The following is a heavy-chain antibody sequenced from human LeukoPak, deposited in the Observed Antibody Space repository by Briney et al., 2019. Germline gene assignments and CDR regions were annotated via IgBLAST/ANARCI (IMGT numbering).Heavy chain of an antibody. J-gene: IGHJ3*02. CDR3: ARERDAFDI. V-gene: IGHV3-21*01. CDR1: GFNFSSYS. Sequence: PGGSLRLSCAASGFNFSSYSMNWVRQAPGKGLEWVSSISSSSSFRYYADSVKGRFTISRDNAKNSLYLQMNSLRAEDTAVYYCARERDAFDIWGQGTMVTVSS. CDR2: ISSSSSFR.